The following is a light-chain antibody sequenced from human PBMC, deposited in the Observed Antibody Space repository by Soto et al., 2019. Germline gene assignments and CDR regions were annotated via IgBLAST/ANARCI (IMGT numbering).Light chain of an antibody. CDR3: QSYYSSSWV. J-gene: IGLJ3*02. V-gene: IGLV1-40*01. CDR1: SSNIGAGYD. CDR2: GNS. Sequence: QAVVTQPPSVSGAPGQRVTISCTGSSSNIGAGYDVHWYQQLPGTAPKLLIYGNSNRPSGVPDRFSGSKSGTSASLAITGLQAEDEADYYCQSYYSSSWVFGGGTKVTVL.